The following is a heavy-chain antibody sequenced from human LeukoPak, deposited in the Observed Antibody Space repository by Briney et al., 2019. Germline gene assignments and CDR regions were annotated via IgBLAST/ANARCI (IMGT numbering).Heavy chain of an antibody. CDR3: ATDCTYYYDSGSSGPHYFDN. Sequence: GGSLRLSCAASGFTFINFAMHWVRQAPGKGLEWVSIISSGGVLRYYADSVKGRFTISRDNSKSTLYLQLDSLRPEDTAVYFCATDCTYYYDSGSSGPHYFDNWGQGTLVTVSS. CDR2: ISSGGVLR. CDR1: GFTFINFA. J-gene: IGHJ4*02. V-gene: IGHV3-30*01. D-gene: IGHD3-10*01.